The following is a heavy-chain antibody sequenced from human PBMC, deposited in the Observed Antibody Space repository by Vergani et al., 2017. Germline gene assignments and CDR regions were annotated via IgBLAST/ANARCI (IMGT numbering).Heavy chain of an antibody. CDR2: IYYSGST. CDR1: GGSISSSSYY. CDR3: ARDVKQQWLAHSY. J-gene: IGHJ4*02. V-gene: IGHV4-39*07. Sequence: QLQLQESGPGLVKPSETLSLTCTVSGGSISSSSYYWGWIRQPPGKGLEWIGSIYYSGSTYYNPSLKSRVTISVDTSKNQFSLKLSSVTAADTAVYYCARDVKQQWLAHSYWGQGTLVTVSS. D-gene: IGHD6-19*01.